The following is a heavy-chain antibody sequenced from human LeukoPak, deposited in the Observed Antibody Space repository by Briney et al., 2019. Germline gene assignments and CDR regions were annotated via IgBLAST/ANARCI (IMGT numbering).Heavy chain of an antibody. J-gene: IGHJ4*02. V-gene: IGHV3-53*01. CDR2: IYSGGST. D-gene: IGHD6-6*01. CDR3: AKAGRTYSSSVDY. Sequence: GGSLRLSCAASGFTVSSNYMNWVRQAPGKGLEWVSVIYSGGSTYYADSVKGRFTISRDNSNNTVFLQMNSLRAEDSALYYCAKAGRTYSSSVDYWGQGTLVTVSS. CDR1: GFTVSSNY.